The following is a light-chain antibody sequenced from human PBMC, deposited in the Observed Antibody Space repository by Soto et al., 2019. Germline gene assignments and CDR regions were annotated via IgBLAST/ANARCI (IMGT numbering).Light chain of an antibody. J-gene: IGKJ3*01. CDR1: QSISSY. CDR3: RHSYRSPFT. V-gene: IGKV1-39*01. Sequence: DIQMTQSPSSLSASVGDRVTITCRASQSISSYLNWYQQKPGKAPNLLIYAASSLQSGVPSKYSGSGYGTDFTLTISSLQTEDFANYYCRHSYRSPFTFGPGTKVDIK. CDR2: AAS.